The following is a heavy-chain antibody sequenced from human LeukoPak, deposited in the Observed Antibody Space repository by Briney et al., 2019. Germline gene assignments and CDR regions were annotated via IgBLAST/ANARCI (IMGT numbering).Heavy chain of an antibody. D-gene: IGHD6-19*01. CDR1: GFTFDNHA. J-gene: IGHJ4*02. Sequence: QPGGSLRLSCATSGFTFDNHAMHWVRQAPGKGLEWVSGITWNSGSIAYADSVKGRFTISRDNAKNSLYLQMNSLTADDVAFYYCTRSTGWYNYFDYWGQGALVTVSS. V-gene: IGHV3-9*03. CDR3: TRSTGWYNYFDY. CDR2: ITWNSGSI.